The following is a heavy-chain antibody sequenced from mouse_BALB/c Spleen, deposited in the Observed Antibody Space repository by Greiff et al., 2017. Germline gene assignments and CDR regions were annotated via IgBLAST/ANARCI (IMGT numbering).Heavy chain of an antibody. V-gene: IGHV1S137*01. Sequence: VQLQESGAELVRPGVSVKISCKGSGYTFTDYAMHWVKQSHAKSLEWIGVISTYYGDASYNQKFKGKATMTVDKSSSTAYMELARLTSEDSAIYYCARFGDGYTWFAYWGQGTLVTVSA. D-gene: IGHD2-3*01. CDR1: GYTFTDYA. CDR3: ARFGDGYTWFAY. CDR2: ISTYYGDA. J-gene: IGHJ3*01.